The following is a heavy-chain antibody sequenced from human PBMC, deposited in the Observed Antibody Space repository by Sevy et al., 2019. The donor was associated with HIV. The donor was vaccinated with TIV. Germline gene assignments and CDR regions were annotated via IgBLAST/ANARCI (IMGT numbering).Heavy chain of an antibody. CDR1: GFTFSSYW. CDR2: INSDGSST. Sequence: GGSLRLSCAASGFTFSSYWMHWVRQAPGKGLVWVSRINSDGSSTSYADSVKGRFTISRDNAKNRLYLQMNSLRAEDTAVYYCARPTDYGDPYYFDYWGQGTLVTVSS. J-gene: IGHJ4*02. V-gene: IGHV3-74*01. D-gene: IGHD4-17*01. CDR3: ARPTDYGDPYYFDY.